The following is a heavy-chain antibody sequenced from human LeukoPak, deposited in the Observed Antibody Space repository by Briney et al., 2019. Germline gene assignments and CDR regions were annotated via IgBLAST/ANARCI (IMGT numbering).Heavy chain of an antibody. J-gene: IGHJ4*02. Sequence: SETLSLTCTVSGGSISSSSYYWGWIRQPPGKGLEWIGSIYYSGSTYYNPSLKSRVTISVDTSKNQFSLKLSSVTAADTAVYYCARLGSNSGSYYRGRGFDYWGQGTLVTVSS. CDR2: IYYSGST. D-gene: IGHD3-10*01. V-gene: IGHV4-39*01. CDR1: GGSISSSSYY. CDR3: ARLGSNSGSYYRGRGFDY.